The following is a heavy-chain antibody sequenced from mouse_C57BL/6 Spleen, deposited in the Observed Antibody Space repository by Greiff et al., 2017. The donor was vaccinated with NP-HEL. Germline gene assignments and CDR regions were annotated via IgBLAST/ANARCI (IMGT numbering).Heavy chain of an antibody. CDR2: ISYDGSN. Sequence: EVQLQQSGPGLVKPSQSLSLTCSVTGYSITSGYYWNWIRQFPGNKLEWMGYISYDGSNNYNPSLKNRISITRDTSKNQFFLKLNSVTTEDTATYYCAREGIYYGVHYYAMDYWGQGTSVTVSS. D-gene: IGHD2-1*01. V-gene: IGHV3-6*01. J-gene: IGHJ4*01. CDR3: AREGIYYGVHYYAMDY. CDR1: GYSITSGYY.